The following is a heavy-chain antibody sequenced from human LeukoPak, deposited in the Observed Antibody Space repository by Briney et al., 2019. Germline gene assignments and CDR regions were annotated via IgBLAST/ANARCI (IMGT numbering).Heavy chain of an antibody. D-gene: IGHD6-13*01. CDR2: ISWNSDSI. Sequence: PGGSLRLSCAASGFTFSSYSMNWVRQAPGKGLEWVSDISWNSDSIGYADSVKGRFTISRDNTKNSLYLQMNSLRVEDTALYYCAKDGAAAGIGPGYYYGMDVWGQGTTVTVSS. J-gene: IGHJ6*02. CDR3: AKDGAAAGIGPGYYYGMDV. V-gene: IGHV3-9*01. CDR1: GFTFSSYS.